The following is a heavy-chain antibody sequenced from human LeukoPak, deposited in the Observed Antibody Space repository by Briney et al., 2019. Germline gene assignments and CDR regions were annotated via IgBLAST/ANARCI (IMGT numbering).Heavy chain of an antibody. J-gene: IGHJ6*04. V-gene: IGHV4-61*01. CDR1: GGSVSSGSYY. CDR3: ARLPRIVYCSSTSCLPINYYYYGMDV. D-gene: IGHD2-2*01. Sequence: PSETLSLTCTVSGGSVSSGSYYWSWLRQPPGKGLEWIGYIYYSGSTNYNPSLKSRVTISVDTSKNQFSLKLSSVTAADTAVYYCARLPRIVYCSSTSCLPINYYYYGMDVWGKGTTVTVSS. CDR2: IYYSGST.